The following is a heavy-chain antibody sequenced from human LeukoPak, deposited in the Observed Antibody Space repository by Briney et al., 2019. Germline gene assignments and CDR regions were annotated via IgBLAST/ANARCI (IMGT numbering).Heavy chain of an antibody. CDR1: GFTFSSYG. D-gene: IGHD4-17*01. CDR3: AKDVGLYGDYYFDY. J-gene: IGHJ4*02. Sequence: GGSLRLSCAASGFTFSSYGMHWVRQAPGKGLEWVAFIRYDGSNKYYADSVKGRFTISRDNSKNTLYLQMNSLRAEDTAVCYCAKDVGLYGDYYFDYWGQGTLVTVSS. V-gene: IGHV3-30*02. CDR2: IRYDGSNK.